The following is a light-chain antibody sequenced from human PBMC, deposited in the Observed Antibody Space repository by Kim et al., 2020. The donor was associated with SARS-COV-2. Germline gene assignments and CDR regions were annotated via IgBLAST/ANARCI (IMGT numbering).Light chain of an antibody. CDR1: QCISSY. Sequence: IQLTQSPSTLSASVGARVTITCRASQCISSYLAWYQQKPGKAPKLRIYGASTWQSGVPSRFSGSGSGTDFTLTISSLQPEDFATFHCQLLNRYTYTFGLGTKL. V-gene: IGKV1-9*01. CDR2: GAS. CDR3: QLLNRYTYT. J-gene: IGKJ2*01.